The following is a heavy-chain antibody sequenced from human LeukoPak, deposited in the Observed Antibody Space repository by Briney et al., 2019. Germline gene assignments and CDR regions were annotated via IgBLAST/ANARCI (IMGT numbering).Heavy chain of an antibody. V-gene: IGHV3-48*03. D-gene: IGHD3-3*01. Sequence: GGSLRLSCAASGFIFSDFEMNWVRQAPGKGPECVSYISSRGSSIFYADSVRGRFTVSRDNAKSSLSLQMNSLRVEDTAIYYCVRELNDLTWGQGAQVTVSS. CDR3: VRELNDLT. CDR2: ISSRGSSI. J-gene: IGHJ5*02. CDR1: GFIFSDFE.